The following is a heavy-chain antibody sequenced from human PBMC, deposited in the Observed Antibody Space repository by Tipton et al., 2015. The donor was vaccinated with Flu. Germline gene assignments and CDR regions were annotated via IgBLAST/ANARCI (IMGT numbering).Heavy chain of an antibody. Sequence: SLRLSCAASGFTFSTYWMHWVRQAPGKGLEWVANIKQDGSEKYYVDSVKGRFTISRDNSKNTLYLEMNSLRVEDTAIYYCAKGLGYCSSTTCYRPEDYWGQGTLVTVSS. V-gene: IGHV3-7*03. D-gene: IGHD2-2*01. CDR3: AKGLGYCSSTTCYRPEDY. CDR2: IKQDGSEK. J-gene: IGHJ4*02. CDR1: GFTFSTYW.